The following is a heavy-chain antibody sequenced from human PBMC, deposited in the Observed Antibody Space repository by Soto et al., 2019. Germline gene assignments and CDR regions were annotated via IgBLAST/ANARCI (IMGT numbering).Heavy chain of an antibody. J-gene: IGHJ5*02. V-gene: IGHV3-49*04. Sequence: PGGSLRLSCTASGFTFGDYAMSWVRQAPGKGLEWVGFIRSKAYGGTTEYAASAKGRFTISRDNAKNSVYLQMESLRAEDTAVYYCARGDSNGYHYAPSWFDPWGLGILVTVSS. CDR3: ARGDSNGYHYAPSWFDP. CDR1: GFTFGDYA. D-gene: IGHD3-22*01. CDR2: IRSKAYGGTT.